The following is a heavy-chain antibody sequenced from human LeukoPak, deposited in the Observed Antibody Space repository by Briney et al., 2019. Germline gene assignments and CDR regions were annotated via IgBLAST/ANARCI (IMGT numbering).Heavy chain of an antibody. CDR2: IYYSGST. Sequence: SQTLSLTCTVSGGSISSGDYYWSWIRQPPGKGLGWIGYIYYSGSTYYNPSLKSRVTISVDTSKNQFSLKLSSVTAADTAVYYCAKTLYGSGTGFDPWGQGTLVTVSS. J-gene: IGHJ5*02. V-gene: IGHV4-30-4*01. CDR1: GGSISSGDYY. D-gene: IGHD3-10*01. CDR3: AKTLYGSGTGFDP.